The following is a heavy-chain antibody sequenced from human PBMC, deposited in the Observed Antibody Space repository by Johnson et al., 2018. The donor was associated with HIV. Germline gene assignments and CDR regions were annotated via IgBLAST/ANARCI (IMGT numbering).Heavy chain of an antibody. CDR1: GITVSSNE. CDR2: ISGGST. Sequence: EVQLVESGGGVVQPGGSLRLSCAASGITVSSNEMSWVRQAPGQGLEWVASISGGSTYYAASRRGRFTLARDNSKNTLYLQMNSLRAEDTAVYYCARDKGIAAAATDDAFDIWGQGTMVTVSS. D-gene: IGHD6-13*01. CDR3: ARDKGIAAAATDDAFDI. J-gene: IGHJ3*02. V-gene: IGHV3-38*03.